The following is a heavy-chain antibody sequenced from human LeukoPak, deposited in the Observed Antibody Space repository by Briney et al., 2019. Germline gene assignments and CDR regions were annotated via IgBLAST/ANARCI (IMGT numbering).Heavy chain of an antibody. D-gene: IGHD3-10*01. CDR3: ARDDTGVIRGIRFHY. J-gene: IGHJ4*02. CDR1: GASISSGYW. V-gene: IGHV4-4*02. CDR2: IYHSGST. Sequence: KPSETLSLTCAVSGASISSGYWWSWVRPAPGKGLEWIGEIYHSGSTNHNPSLKSRVTISVDKSKSQFSLNLNSVTAADTAVYYCARDDTGVIRGIRFHYWGQGTLVTVSS.